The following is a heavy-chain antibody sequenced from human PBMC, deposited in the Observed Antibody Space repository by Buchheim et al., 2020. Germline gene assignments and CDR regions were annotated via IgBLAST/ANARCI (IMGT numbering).Heavy chain of an antibody. CDR1: GFTFSNYA. Sequence: QVQLVESGGGVVQPGRSLRLSCAASGFTFSNYALSWVRQAPGKGLEWVAVISFDGGNKYFADSVKGRFTISSDNSKNPLYLQMNSLRAEDTAVYYCARDTSFVFFDYWGQGTL. J-gene: IGHJ4*02. CDR3: ARDTSFVFFDY. D-gene: IGHD3-16*01. CDR2: ISFDGGNK. V-gene: IGHV3-30-3*01.